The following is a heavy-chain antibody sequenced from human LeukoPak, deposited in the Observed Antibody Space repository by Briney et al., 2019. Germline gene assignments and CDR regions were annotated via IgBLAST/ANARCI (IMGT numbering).Heavy chain of an antibody. Sequence: SETLSLTCAVYGGSFSGYYWSWIRQPPGKGLEWIGEINHSGSTNYNPSLKSRVTISVDTSKNQISLKLSSVTAADTAVYYCARANTVTRWFDPWGQGTLVSVSS. CDR2: INHSGST. J-gene: IGHJ5*02. CDR3: ARANTVTRWFDP. V-gene: IGHV4-34*01. D-gene: IGHD4-17*01. CDR1: GGSFSGYY.